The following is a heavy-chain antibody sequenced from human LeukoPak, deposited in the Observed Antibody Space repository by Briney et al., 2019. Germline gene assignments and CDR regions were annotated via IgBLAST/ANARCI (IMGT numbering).Heavy chain of an antibody. J-gene: IGHJ4*02. Sequence: SETLSLTCTVSDYSISSGYYWGWIRQPPGKGLEWIGSIYHSGSTYYNPSLKSRVTISVDTSKNQFSLKLTSVTAADTAVYYCARKTTMTTDYWGQGTLVTVSS. V-gene: IGHV4-38-2*02. CDR3: ARKTTMTTDY. D-gene: IGHD4-17*01. CDR1: DYSISSGYY. CDR2: IYHSGST.